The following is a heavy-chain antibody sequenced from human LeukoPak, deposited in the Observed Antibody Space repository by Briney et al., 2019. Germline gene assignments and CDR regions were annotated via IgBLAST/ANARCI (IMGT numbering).Heavy chain of an antibody. D-gene: IGHD6-13*01. V-gene: IGHV4-4*07. J-gene: IGHJ6*02. CDR2: IYTSGST. CDR1: GGSISTYY. CDR3: ARESTRHSSSWYVQPTYYYYGMDV. Sequence: SETLSLTCAVSGGSISTYYWSWIRQPAGKGLEWIGRIYTSGSTNYNPSLKSRVTMSVDTSKNQFSLKLSSLTAADTAVYYCARESTRHSSSWYVQPTYYYYGMDVWGQGTTVTVSS.